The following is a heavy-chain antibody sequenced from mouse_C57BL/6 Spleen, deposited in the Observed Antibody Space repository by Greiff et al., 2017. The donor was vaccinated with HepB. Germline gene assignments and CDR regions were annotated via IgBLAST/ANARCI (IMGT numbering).Heavy chain of an antibody. CDR3: ARDDYESWFAY. CDR2: INPNNGGT. J-gene: IGHJ3*01. CDR1: GYTFTDYN. D-gene: IGHD2-4*01. Sequence: VQLKESGPELVKPGASVKMSCKASGYTFTDYNMHWVKQSHGKSLEWIGYINPNNGGTSYNQKFKGKATLTVNKSSSTAYMELRSLTSEDSAVYYCARDDYESWFAYWGQGTLVTVSA. V-gene: IGHV1-22*01.